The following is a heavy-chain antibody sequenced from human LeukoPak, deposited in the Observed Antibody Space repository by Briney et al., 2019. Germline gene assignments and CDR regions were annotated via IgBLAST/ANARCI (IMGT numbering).Heavy chain of an antibody. D-gene: IGHD4-23*01. CDR1: GFTFSSYW. J-gene: IGHJ4*02. Sequence: PGRSLRLSCAASGFTFSSYWMSWVRQAPGKGLEWVANIKQDGSEKYYVDSVKGRFTISRDNAKNSLYLQMNSLRAEDTAVYYCARETGGNFLDYWGQGTLVTVSS. CDR3: ARETGGNFLDY. V-gene: IGHV3-7*01. CDR2: IKQDGSEK.